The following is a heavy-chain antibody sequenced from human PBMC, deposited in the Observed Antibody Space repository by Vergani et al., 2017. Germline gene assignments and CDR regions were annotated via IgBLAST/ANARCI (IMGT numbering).Heavy chain of an antibody. CDR2: IYHSGST. J-gene: IGHJ4*02. Sequence: QVQLQESGPGLVKPSETLSLTCAVSGYSISSGYYWGWIRQPPGKGLEWIGSIYHSGSTYYNPSLKSRVTISVDTSKNQFSLKLSSVTAADTAVYYCARGRMWYSSSVVFDYWGQGTLVTVSS. D-gene: IGHD6-13*01. CDR3: ARGRMWYSSSVVFDY. V-gene: IGHV4-38-2*01. CDR1: GYSISSGYY.